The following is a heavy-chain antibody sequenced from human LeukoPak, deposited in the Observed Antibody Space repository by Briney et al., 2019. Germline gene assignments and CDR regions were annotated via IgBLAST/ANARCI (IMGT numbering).Heavy chain of an antibody. CDR2: ISSSSSYI. CDR3: ARGGHDSSGYYLLYFDY. J-gene: IGHJ4*02. Sequence: MSGGSLRLSCAASGFTFSSYSMNWVRQAPGKGLEWVSSISSSSSYIYYADSVKGRFTISRDNAKNSLYLQMNSLRAEDTAVYYCARGGHDSSGYYLLYFDYWGQGTLVTVSS. CDR1: GFTFSSYS. D-gene: IGHD3-22*01. V-gene: IGHV3-21*01.